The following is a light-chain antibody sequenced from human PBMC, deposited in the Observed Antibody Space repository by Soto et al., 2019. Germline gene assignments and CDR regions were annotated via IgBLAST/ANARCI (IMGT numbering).Light chain of an antibody. CDR3: SSYTTSSTRV. CDR2: GVS. V-gene: IGLV2-14*01. J-gene: IGLJ1*01. CDR1: SNDVGGYNY. Sequence: QSVLTQPASVSGSPGQSITISCTGTSNDVGGYNYVSWYQQHPGKAPQLMIYGVSNRPSGVSNRFSGSKSGNTASLTISGLQAEDEADYYCSSYTTSSTRVFGPGTKVTVL.